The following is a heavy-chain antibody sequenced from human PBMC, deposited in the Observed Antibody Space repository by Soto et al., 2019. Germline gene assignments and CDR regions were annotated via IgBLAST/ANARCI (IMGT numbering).Heavy chain of an antibody. V-gene: IGHV1-69*12. CDR1: GGTFSSYS. CDR3: ATTSRHRVDAFDI. J-gene: IGHJ3*02. Sequence: QVQLVQSGAEVRKPGSSVKVSCKASGGTFSSYSISWVRQAPGQGLEWMGGTFTIFGTTKYAQKFKVRVAVSADESTSTAYMELSSLRSEDTAMYYCATTSRHRVDAFDIWGQGTMVTVSS. CDR2: TFTIFGTT. D-gene: IGHD1-1*01.